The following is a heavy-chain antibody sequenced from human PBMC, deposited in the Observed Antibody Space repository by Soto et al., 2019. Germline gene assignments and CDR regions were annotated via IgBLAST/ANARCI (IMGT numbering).Heavy chain of an antibody. J-gene: IGHJ6*02. V-gene: IGHV1-2*04. D-gene: IGHD1-1*01. Sequence: ASVKVSCKASGYTFTGYYTQWVRQGPGQGLEWMGWIKPNSGGTNYAQKIQGWVTMTRDTSISTAYMELSRLRSDDTAVYYCARDYTTGTTDYYYYGMDVWGQGTTVTVSS. CDR2: IKPNSGGT. CDR3: ARDYTTGTTDYYYYGMDV. CDR1: GYTFTGYY.